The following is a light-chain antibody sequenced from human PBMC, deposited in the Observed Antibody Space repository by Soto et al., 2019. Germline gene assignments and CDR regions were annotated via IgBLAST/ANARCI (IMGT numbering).Light chain of an antibody. Sequence: VQMTQAPSTLSASVGYRVSITCLASQSISSWLAWYQQKPGKAPKLLIYKASSLESGVPSRFSGSGSGTEFTLTISSLQPDDFATYYCQQYNSYPWTFGQGTKVDIK. CDR1: QSISSW. V-gene: IGKV1-5*03. CDR3: QQYNSYPWT. CDR2: KAS. J-gene: IGKJ1*01.